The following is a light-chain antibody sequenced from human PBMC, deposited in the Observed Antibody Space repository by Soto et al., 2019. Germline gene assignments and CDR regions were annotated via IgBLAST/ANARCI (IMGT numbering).Light chain of an antibody. Sequence: EIVLTQSPGTLSLSPGERATFSCRASQSVSSSYIAWYQQKRGQAPRLLISGASGRATGIPDRFSASGSGTDFTLTISRLEPEDSAVFYCHLYGASPPTFGQGTKVDIK. J-gene: IGKJ1*01. CDR3: HLYGASPPT. CDR2: GAS. V-gene: IGKV3-20*01. CDR1: QSVSSSY.